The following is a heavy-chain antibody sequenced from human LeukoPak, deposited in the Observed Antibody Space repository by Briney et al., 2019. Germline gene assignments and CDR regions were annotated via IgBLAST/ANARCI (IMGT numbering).Heavy chain of an antibody. CDR1: GYTFTNYG. V-gene: IGHV1-18*01. D-gene: IGHD3-10*01. J-gene: IGHJ5*02. Sequence: ASVKVSCKASGYTFTNYGISWVRQAPGQGLEWMGWVSVYTGYTKYPQKFQGRVTMTRDTSISTAYMELSRLRSDDTAVYYCARGVYYYGSGSYYNPDNWFDPWGQGTLVTVSS. CDR3: ARGVYYYGSGSYYNPDNWFDP. CDR2: VSVYTGYT.